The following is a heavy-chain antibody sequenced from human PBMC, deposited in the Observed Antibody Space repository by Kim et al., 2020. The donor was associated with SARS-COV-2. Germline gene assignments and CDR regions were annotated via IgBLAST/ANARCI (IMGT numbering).Heavy chain of an antibody. J-gene: IGHJ2*01. CDR2: ISYDGSNK. Sequence: GGSLRLSCAASGFTFSSYAMHWVRQAPGKGLEWVAVISYDGSNKYYADSVKGRFTISRDNSKNTLYLQMNSLRAEDTAVYYCARAGANIAVAGTGYFDL. CDR3: ARAGANIAVAGTGYFDL. CDR1: GFTFSSYA. D-gene: IGHD6-19*01. V-gene: IGHV3-30-3*01.